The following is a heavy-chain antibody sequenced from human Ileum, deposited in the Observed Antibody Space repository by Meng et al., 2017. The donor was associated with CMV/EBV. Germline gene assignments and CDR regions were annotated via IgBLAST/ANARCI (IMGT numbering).Heavy chain of an antibody. Sequence: QITLKESGPALVKPTPTLTMPCTFSGFSLTTDGMAVAWIRQPPGKALELLAVIYWDGDKRYRSSLKTRLTITKDTSKDQVLLTMTNMDPLDTATYYCAHLSARRTEKFDYWGQGVLVTVSS. CDR1: GFSLTTDGMA. V-gene: IGHV2-5*02. CDR2: IYWDGDK. CDR3: AHLSARRTEKFDY. J-gene: IGHJ4*02. D-gene: IGHD2-8*02.